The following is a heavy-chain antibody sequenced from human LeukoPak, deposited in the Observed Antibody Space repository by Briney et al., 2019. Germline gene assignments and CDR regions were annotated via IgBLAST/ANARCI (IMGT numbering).Heavy chain of an antibody. CDR1: GYTFTGYY. CDR2: INPNSGDT. V-gene: IGHV1-2*02. D-gene: IGHD3-10*01. J-gene: IGHJ4*02. Sequence: GASVKVSCKASGYTFTGYYMHWVRQAPGQGLEWMGWINPNSGDTSYAQMFQGRVTMTRDTSISTAYMELGSLRSDDTAVYYCARDVRSPMVRGVVFDYWGQGTLVTVSS. CDR3: ARDVRSPMVRGVVFDY.